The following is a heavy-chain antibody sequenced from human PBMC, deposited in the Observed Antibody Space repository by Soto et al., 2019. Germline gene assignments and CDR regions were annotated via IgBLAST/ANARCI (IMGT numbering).Heavy chain of an antibody. D-gene: IGHD1-1*01. V-gene: IGHV3-7*01. J-gene: IGHJ4*02. CDR3: ARDTTGILDY. CDR2: IKQDGSDK. Sequence: GGSLRLSCAASGFNFDNYWMAWVRQAPGKGLEWVANIKQDGSDKNYVDSVKGRFTISRDNAKNSLYLQMNSLRAEDSAVYSCARDTTGILDYWGQGTLVTVSS. CDR1: GFNFDNYW.